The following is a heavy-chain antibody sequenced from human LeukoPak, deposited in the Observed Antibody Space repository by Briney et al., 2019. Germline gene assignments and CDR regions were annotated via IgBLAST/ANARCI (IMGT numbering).Heavy chain of an antibody. CDR1: GLTFSSYA. Sequence: PGGSLRLSCAASGLTFSSYAMHWVRQAPGKGLEWVAVISYDGSNKYYADSVKGRFTISRDNSKNTLYLQMTSLRAEDTAVYYCARDTHIVVVTAIHRLLEFYFDYWGQGTLVTVSS. CDR3: ARDTHIVVVTAIHRLLEFYFDY. V-gene: IGHV3-30-3*01. CDR2: ISYDGSNK. J-gene: IGHJ4*02. D-gene: IGHD2-21*02.